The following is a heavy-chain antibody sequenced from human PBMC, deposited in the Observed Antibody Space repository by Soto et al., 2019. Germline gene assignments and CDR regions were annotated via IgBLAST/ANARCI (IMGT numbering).Heavy chain of an antibody. CDR2: IIPILGIA. CDR1: GGTFSSYT. J-gene: IGHJ1*01. Sequence: QVQLVQSGAEVKKPGSSVKVSCKASGGTFSSYTISWVRQAPGQGLEWMGRIIPILGIANYAQKFQGRVTITADKFTSTAYMEVSSLGSEDTAGYYCARDSGGEAYFQHWGQGTLVTVSS. D-gene: IGHD3-16*01. V-gene: IGHV1-69*08. CDR3: ARDSGGEAYFQH.